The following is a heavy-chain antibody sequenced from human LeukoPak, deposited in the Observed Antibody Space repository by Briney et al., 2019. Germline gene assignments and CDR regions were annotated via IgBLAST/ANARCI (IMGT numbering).Heavy chain of an antibody. CDR3: ARANYGDYMDY. J-gene: IGHJ4*02. CDR2: ISGSGDST. V-gene: IGHV3-23*01. Sequence: PGGSLRLSCAASGFTFSSYAMSWVRQAPGKGLEWVSAISGSGDSTFYADSVKGRFTISRDNSKNTLYLQMNSLRAEDTAVYYCARANYGDYMDYWGQGTLVTVSS. CDR1: GFTFSSYA. D-gene: IGHD4-17*01.